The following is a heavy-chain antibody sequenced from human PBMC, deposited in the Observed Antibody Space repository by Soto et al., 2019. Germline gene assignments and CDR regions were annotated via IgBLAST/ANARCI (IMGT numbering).Heavy chain of an antibody. CDR1: GGTFSSYA. CDR3: ARSQGSSTSLEIYYYYYYGMDV. V-gene: IGHV1-69*01. Sequence: QVQLVQSGAEVKKPGSSVKVSCTASGGTFSSYAISWVRQAPGQGREWMGGIIPIAGTETDAQKVQGRVTITADESTSPAYMEMRSLRSEDTAVYYCARSQGSSTSLEIYYYYYYGMDVWGQGTTVTVSS. D-gene: IGHD2-2*01. CDR2: IIPIAGTE. J-gene: IGHJ6*02.